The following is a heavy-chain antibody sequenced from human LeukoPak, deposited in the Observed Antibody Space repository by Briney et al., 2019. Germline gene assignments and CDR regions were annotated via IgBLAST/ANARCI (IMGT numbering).Heavy chain of an antibody. CDR3: ARRITMVRTYDY. J-gene: IGHJ4*02. CDR1: GGSFSGYY. Sequence: SETLSLTCAVYGGSFSGYYWSRIRQPPGKGLEWIGEINHSGSTNYNPSLKSRVTISVDTSKNQFSLKLSSVTAADTAVYYCARRITMVRTYDYWGQGTLVTVSS. V-gene: IGHV4-34*01. CDR2: INHSGST. D-gene: IGHD3-10*01.